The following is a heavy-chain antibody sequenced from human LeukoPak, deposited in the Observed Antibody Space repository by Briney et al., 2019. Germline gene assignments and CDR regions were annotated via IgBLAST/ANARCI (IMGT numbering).Heavy chain of an antibody. CDR3: ARGGFDSRWACDI. D-gene: IGHD3-9*01. CDR1: GYTFTRYA. V-gene: IGHV7-4-1*02. CDR2: INTNTRNP. Sequence: ASVKVSCKASGYTFTRYAMNWVRQAPGQGLEWMGWINTNTRNPTYAQGFTGRVVFSLDTSVSTAYLQISSLKAEDTAVYYYARGGFDSRWACDIWGQGTMVAVSS. J-gene: IGHJ3*02.